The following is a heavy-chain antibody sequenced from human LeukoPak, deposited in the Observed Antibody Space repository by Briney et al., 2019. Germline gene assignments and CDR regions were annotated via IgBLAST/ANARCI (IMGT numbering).Heavy chain of an antibody. CDR3: ARGVQPGAFDI. Sequence: SETLSLTCTVSGGSISSSSYYWGWIRQPPGKGLEWIGSIYYSGSTYYNPSLKSRVTISVDTSKNQFSLKLSSVTAADTAVYYCARGVQPGAFDIWGQGTMVTVSS. CDR1: GGSISSSSYY. J-gene: IGHJ3*02. V-gene: IGHV4-39*07. CDR2: IYYSGST. D-gene: IGHD3-10*01.